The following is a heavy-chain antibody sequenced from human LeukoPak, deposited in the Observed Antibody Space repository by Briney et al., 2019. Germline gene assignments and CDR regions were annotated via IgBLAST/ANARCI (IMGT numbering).Heavy chain of an antibody. CDR2: IWFDGSHT. D-gene: IGHD3-16*01. CDR3: ARDKDGGWYYFHS. CDR1: GFTFSRYG. J-gene: IGHJ4*02. V-gene: IGHV3-33*01. Sequence: GRSLRLSCAASGFTFSRYGMHWVRQAPGKGLEWVAVIWFDGSHTDYADSVKGRFTISRDNSKNTLYLQMNDLRDEDTAVYYCARDKDGGWYYFHSWGQGTLVTVSS.